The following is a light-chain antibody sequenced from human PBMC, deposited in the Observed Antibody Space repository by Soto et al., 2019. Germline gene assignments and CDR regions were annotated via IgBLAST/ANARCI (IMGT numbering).Light chain of an antibody. V-gene: IGKV1-39*01. CDR2: AAS. Sequence: DIQMTQSPSSLSASIGDRVTISCRASQTIRDYLNWYQEKPGKAPKLLIYAASSLQSGVPSRFSGSGSGTDFTLTISSLQPEDFATYYCQQSYSVPITFGQGTKVDIK. CDR1: QTIRDY. CDR3: QQSYSVPIT. J-gene: IGKJ1*01.